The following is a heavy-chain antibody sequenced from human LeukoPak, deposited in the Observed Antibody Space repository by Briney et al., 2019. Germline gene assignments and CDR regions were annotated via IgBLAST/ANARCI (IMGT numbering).Heavy chain of an antibody. J-gene: IGHJ4*02. D-gene: IGHD6-13*01. CDR1: GGSISSGGYY. CDR2: IYYSGST. Sequence: PSETLSLTCTVSGGSISSGGYYWSWIRQHPGKGLEWIGYIYYSGSTYYNPSLKSRVTISVDTSKNQFSLKLSSVTAADTAVYYCARRGYSSSRYYFDYWGQGTLVTVSS. CDR3: ARRGYSSSRYYFDY. V-gene: IGHV4-31*03.